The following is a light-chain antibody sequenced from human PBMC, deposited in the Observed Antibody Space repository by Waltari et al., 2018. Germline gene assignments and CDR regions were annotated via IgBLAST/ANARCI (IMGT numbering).Light chain of an antibody. CDR1: SSNIASST. V-gene: IGLV1-44*01. CDR2: SDN. CDR3: AAWDDSLNLWV. Sequence: QSVLTQPPSASGTPGQRVTISCSGSSSNIASSTIHWYQQLPGTAPKLLMYSDNQRPSGVPDRFSGYKSGTSASRAISGLQSADEADYYCAAWDDSLNLWVFGGGTELTVL. J-gene: IGLJ3*02.